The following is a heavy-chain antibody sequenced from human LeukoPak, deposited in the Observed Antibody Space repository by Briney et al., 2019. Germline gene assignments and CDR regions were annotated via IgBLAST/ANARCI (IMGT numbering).Heavy chain of an antibody. D-gene: IGHD2-2*01. CDR1: GFTFSSYA. V-gene: IGHV3-23*01. CDR2: ISGSGGST. CDR3: AKDRRYCSSTSCRYRPYYFDY. J-gene: IGHJ4*02. Sequence: GGSLRPSCAASGFTFSSYAMSWVRQAPGKGLEWVSAISGSGGSTCYADSVKGRFTISRDNSKNTLYLQMNSLRAEDTAVYYCAKDRRYCSSTSCRYRPYYFDYWGQGTLVTVSS.